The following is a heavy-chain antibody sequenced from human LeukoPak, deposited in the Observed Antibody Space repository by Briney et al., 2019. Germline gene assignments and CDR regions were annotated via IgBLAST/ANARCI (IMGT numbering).Heavy chain of an antibody. D-gene: IGHD5-18*01. CDR2: IYYSGST. CDR1: GGSISSGDYY. Sequence: PSQTLSLTCTVSGGSISSGDYYWSWIRQPPGKGLEWTGYIYYSGSTYYNPSLKSRVTISVDTSKNQFSLKLSSVTAAETAVYYCARDEDTAINYWGQGTLLPVSS. J-gene: IGHJ4*02. V-gene: IGHV4-30-4*08. CDR3: ARDEDTAINY.